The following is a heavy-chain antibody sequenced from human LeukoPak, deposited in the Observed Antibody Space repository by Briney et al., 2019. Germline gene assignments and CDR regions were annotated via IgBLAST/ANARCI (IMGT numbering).Heavy chain of an antibody. CDR1: GGSISDYY. J-gene: IGHJ4*02. CDR2: IYYSGST. CDR3: ARRRYSGNYGNFDY. V-gene: IGHV4-59*12. Sequence: SETLSLTCTVSGGSISDYYWSWIRQPPGKGLEWIGFIYYSGSTNYNPPLKSRVTISIDNSKNQFSLKLNSVTAADTAMYYCARRRYSGNYGNFDYWGQGTLVTVSS. D-gene: IGHD1-26*01.